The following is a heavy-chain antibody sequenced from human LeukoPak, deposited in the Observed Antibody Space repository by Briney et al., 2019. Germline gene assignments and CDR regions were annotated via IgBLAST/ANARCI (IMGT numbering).Heavy chain of an antibody. Sequence: GGSLRLSCAASGFTFSSYGMHWVRQAPGKGLEWVAVIRYDGSNKYYADSVKGRFTISRDNSKNTLYLQMNSLRAEDTAVYYCARWVVVAATQYYYGMDVWGQGTTVTVSS. CDR1: GFTFSSYG. J-gene: IGHJ6*02. D-gene: IGHD2-15*01. CDR3: ARWVVVAATQYYYGMDV. V-gene: IGHV3-33*01. CDR2: IRYDGSNK.